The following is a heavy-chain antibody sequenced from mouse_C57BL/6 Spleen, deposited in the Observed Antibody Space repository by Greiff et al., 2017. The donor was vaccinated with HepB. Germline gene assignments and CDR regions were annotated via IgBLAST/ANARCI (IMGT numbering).Heavy chain of an antibody. CDR1: GYTFTSYW. CDR2: IHPNSGST. J-gene: IGHJ2*01. V-gene: IGHV1-64*01. D-gene: IGHD2-5*01. CDR3: ARQGSNLYYFDY. Sequence: VQLQQPGAELVKPGASVKLSCKASGYTFTSYWMHWVKQRPGQGLEWIGMIHPNSGSTNYNEKFKSKATLTVDKSSSTAYMQLSSLTSEDSAVYYCARQGSNLYYFDYWGQGTTLTVSS.